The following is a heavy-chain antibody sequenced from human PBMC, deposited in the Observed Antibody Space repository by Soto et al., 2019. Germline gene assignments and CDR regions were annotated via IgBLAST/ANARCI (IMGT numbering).Heavy chain of an antibody. J-gene: IGHJ4*02. CDR3: ARDDYGDSFVDY. Sequence: QVQLVESGGGLVKPGGSLRLSCAASGFTFSDYYMSWIRQAPGKGLEWVSYISSSSSYTNYADSVKGRFTISRDNAKNSLYLQMNSLRAEDTAVYYCARDDYGDSFVDYWGQGTLVTVPS. D-gene: IGHD4-17*01. V-gene: IGHV3-11*06. CDR2: ISSSSSYT. CDR1: GFTFSDYY.